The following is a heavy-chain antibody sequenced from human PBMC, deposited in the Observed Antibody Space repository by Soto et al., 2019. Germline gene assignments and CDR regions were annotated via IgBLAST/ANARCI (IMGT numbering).Heavy chain of an antibody. D-gene: IGHD3-3*01. CDR3: ATDDGHYFGSV. Sequence: QVQLVQSGAEVKKPGSSLKVSCRAPGYTITPPSWPGVRQAPGQGLGWMGWINPRTGATDYGEKFQDRVTMTRDTSVNTAYMQLSGLTSDDTAVYFCATDDGHYFGSVWGQGTLVTVSS. CDR1: GYTITPPS. CDR2: INPRTGAT. J-gene: IGHJ1*01. V-gene: IGHV1-2*02.